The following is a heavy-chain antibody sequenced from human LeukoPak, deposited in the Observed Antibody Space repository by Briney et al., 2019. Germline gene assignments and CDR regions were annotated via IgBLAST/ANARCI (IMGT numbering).Heavy chain of an antibody. V-gene: IGHV3-23*01. CDR2: ISASGGST. Sequence: GGSLRLSCAASEFTFSSFPMRWVRQAPGKGLEWVSSISASGGSTYFADSVKGRFTISRDNSKNTLYLQMNSLRAEDTAVYYCAKDRFYYYFMDVWGKGATVTVSS. CDR1: EFTFSSFP. CDR3: AKDRFYYYFMDV. J-gene: IGHJ6*03.